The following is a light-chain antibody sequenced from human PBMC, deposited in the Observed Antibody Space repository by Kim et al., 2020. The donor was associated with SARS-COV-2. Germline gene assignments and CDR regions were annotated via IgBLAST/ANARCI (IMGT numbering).Light chain of an antibody. CDR2: DGN. J-gene: IGLJ1*01. Sequence: TSSCAGTRSDIGDHNYGSWYQQHPGKAPKRIIFDGNHRPSGVSGRFSGSKSGYTASLTISGLQAEDEAEYFCGSYRSTSSTTQYVFGTGTKVTVL. CDR1: RSDIGDHNY. CDR3: GSYRSTSSTTQYV. V-gene: IGLV2-14*03.